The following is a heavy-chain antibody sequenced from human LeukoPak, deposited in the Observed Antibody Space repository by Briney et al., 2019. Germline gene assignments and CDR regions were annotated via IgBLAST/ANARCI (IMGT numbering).Heavy chain of an antibody. CDR2: IKSKADGGTT. D-gene: IGHD1-26*01. V-gene: IGHV3-15*01. CDR1: GFTFSNAW. J-gene: IGHJ4*02. CDR3: TTGIIAGSTSGAY. Sequence: GGSLRLSCAASGFTFSNAWMNWVRQAPGKGLEWVGRIKSKADGGTTYYATPVKGRFTISRDDSENTLYLQMNSLETEDTAVYYCTTGIIAGSTSGAYWGQGTLVTVSS.